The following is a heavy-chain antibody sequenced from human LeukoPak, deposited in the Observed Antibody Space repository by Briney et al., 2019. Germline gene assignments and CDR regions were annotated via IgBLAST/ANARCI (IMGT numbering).Heavy chain of an antibody. Sequence: GESLKISCKGSGYTFTNYWIGWVRQMPGKGLEWRGGGYPGDSDSDIKYSPSFQGQVTISADKSISTAYLQWSSLKASDTAIYYRARRDYYGSGSYWGAFDYWGQGTLVTVSS. V-gene: IGHV5-51*01. J-gene: IGHJ4*02. CDR2: GYPGDSDSDI. CDR3: ARRDYYGSGSYWGAFDY. D-gene: IGHD3-10*01. CDR1: GYTFTNYW.